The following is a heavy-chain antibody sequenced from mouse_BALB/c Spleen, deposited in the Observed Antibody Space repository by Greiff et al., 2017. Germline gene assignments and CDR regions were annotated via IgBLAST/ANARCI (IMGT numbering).Heavy chain of an antibody. CDR1: GYTFTSYT. CDR3: ARDYYGSRRYAMDY. J-gene: IGHJ4*01. CDR2: INPSSGYT. D-gene: IGHD1-1*01. V-gene: IGHV1-4*02. Sequence: QVQLQQSAAELARPGASVKMSCKASGYTFTSYTMHWVKQRPGQGLEWIGYINPSSGYTEYNQKFKDKTTLTADKSSSTAYMQLSSLTSEDSAVYYCARDYYGSRRYAMDYWGQGTSVTVSS.